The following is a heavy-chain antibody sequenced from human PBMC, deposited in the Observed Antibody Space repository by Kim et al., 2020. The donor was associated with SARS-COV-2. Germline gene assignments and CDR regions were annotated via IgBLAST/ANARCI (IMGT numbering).Heavy chain of an antibody. V-gene: IGHV4-31*03. CDR2: IFYSGTT. CDR1: GGSISSADYY. CDR3: ARVTNTGVPEYFYYMDV. J-gene: IGHJ6*03. Sequence: SETLSLTCTVSGGSISSADYYWSWIRQHPGKGLEWIGYIFYSGTTHYHPSLKSRVTISLDRSKNQFSLTLSSLSAADTAVYFCARVTNTGVPEYFYYMDVWGGVTTVTFSS. D-gene: IGHD3-9*01.